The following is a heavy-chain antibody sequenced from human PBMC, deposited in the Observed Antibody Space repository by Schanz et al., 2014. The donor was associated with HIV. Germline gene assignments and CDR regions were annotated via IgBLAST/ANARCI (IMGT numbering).Heavy chain of an antibody. D-gene: IGHD3-22*01. CDR2: IRDKTNNYAT. CDR1: GFSIGGSA. Sequence: EVQLAESGGGLVPPGGSLKLSCAASGFSIGGSAMHWVRQASGKGLEGVGRIRDKTNNYATAYAGSVKGRFIISRDDSKYTSYLQMNSLTTEDTAIYYCTRRDSSGHSLDLWGQGTRVTVSS. CDR3: TRRDSSGHSLDL. J-gene: IGHJ5*02. V-gene: IGHV3-73*02.